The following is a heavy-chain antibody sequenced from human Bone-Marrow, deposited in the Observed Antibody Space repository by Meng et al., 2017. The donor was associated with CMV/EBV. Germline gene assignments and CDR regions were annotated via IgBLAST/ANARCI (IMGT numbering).Heavy chain of an antibody. J-gene: IGHJ6*02. CDR3: ARERFQLLLSIYYYYGMDV. CDR2: ISAYNGNT. Sequence: ASVKVSCKASGYTFTSYGISWVRQAPGQGLEWMGWISAYNGNTNYAQKLQGRVTMTTDTSTSTAYMEMRSLRSEDTAVYYCARERFQLLLSIYYYYGMDVWGQGTTVTVSS. D-gene: IGHD2-2*01. V-gene: IGHV1-18*01. CDR1: GYTFTSYG.